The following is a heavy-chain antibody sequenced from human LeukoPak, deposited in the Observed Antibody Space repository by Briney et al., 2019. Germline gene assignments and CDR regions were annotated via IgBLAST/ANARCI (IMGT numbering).Heavy chain of an antibody. J-gene: IGHJ4*02. CDR3: AGGFEYTNLDY. Sequence: PSETLSLTCAVSGGSISSGGYSWSWIRQPPGKGLEWIGYIFYSGRTYYNPSLKSRVTISVDRSKNQFSLKLSSVTAADTAVYYCAGGFEYTNLDYWGQGTLVTVSS. CDR1: GGSISSGGYS. CDR2: IFYSGRT. V-gene: IGHV4-30-2*02. D-gene: IGHD6-6*01.